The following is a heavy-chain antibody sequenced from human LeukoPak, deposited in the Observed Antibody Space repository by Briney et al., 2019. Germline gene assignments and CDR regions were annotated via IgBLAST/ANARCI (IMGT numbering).Heavy chain of an antibody. CDR2: INHSGST. CDR1: GGSFSGYY. CDR3: ARGPNWFDP. Sequence: SETLSLACAVYGGSFSGYYWSWIRQPPGKGLEWIGEINHSGSTNYNPSLKSRVTISVDTSKNQFSLKLSSVTAADTAVYYCARGPNWFDPWGQGTLVTVSS. J-gene: IGHJ5*02. V-gene: IGHV4-34*01.